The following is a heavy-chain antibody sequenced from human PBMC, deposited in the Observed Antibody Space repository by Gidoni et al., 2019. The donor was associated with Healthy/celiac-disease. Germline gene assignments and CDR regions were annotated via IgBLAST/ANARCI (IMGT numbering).Heavy chain of an antibody. D-gene: IGHD3-22*01. CDR3: ARDRRYYDSSGYFDY. V-gene: IGHV3-48*02. Sequence: AASGFTFSSYSMNWVRQAPGKGLEWVSYISSSSSTIYYADSVKGRFTISRDNAKNSLYLQRNSLREEDTAVYYCARDRRYYDSSGYFDYLGQGTLVTVSS. CDR2: ISSSSSTI. CDR1: GFTFSSYS. J-gene: IGHJ4*02.